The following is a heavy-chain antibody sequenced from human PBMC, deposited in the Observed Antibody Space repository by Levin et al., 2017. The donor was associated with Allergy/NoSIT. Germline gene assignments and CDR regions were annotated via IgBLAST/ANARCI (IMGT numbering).Heavy chain of an antibody. Sequence: GGSLRLSCAASGFAFNNAWLRWVRQAPGKGLEWVGRVKSESDGGTADHAAPVKGRFTISRDDSRNTLFLQMNSLKTEDTAVYFCSYYYDSSTYFHFDSWGQGILVTVSS. CDR2: VKSESDGGTA. J-gene: IGHJ4*02. V-gene: IGHV3-15*01. CDR3: SYYYDSSTYFHFDS. CDR1: GFAFNNAW. D-gene: IGHD3-22*01.